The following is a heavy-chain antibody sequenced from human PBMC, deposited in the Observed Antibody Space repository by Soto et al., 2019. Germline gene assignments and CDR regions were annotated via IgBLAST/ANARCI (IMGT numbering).Heavy chain of an antibody. CDR1: GGSISSSSYY. Sequence: SETLSLTCTVSGGSISSSSYYWGWIRQPPGKGLEWIGSIYYSGSTYYNPSLKSRVTISVDTSKNQFSLKLSSVTAADTAVYYCARLSTPWGQNWFDPWGQGTLVTVSS. D-gene: IGHD2-2*01. J-gene: IGHJ5*02. V-gene: IGHV4-39*01. CDR2: IYYSGST. CDR3: ARLSTPWGQNWFDP.